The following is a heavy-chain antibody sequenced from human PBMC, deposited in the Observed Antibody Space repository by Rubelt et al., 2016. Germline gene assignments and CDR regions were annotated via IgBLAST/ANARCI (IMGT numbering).Heavy chain of an antibody. CDR1: GGSFSGYY. CDR2: INHSGST. Sequence: QVQLQQWGAGLLKPSETLSLTCAVYGGSFSGYYWSWIRQPPGKGLEWIGEINHSGSTNYNPSLKGLVTRSVDTSKNQFSLKLSSVTAADTAVYYCARGLYGGNSVYFDYWGQGTLVTVSS. D-gene: IGHD4-23*01. V-gene: IGHV4-34*01. CDR3: ARGLYGGNSVYFDY. J-gene: IGHJ4*02.